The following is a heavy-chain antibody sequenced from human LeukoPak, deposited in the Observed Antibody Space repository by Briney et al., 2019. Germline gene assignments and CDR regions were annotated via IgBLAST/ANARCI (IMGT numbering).Heavy chain of an antibody. V-gene: IGHV3-73*01. D-gene: IGHD3-9*01. Sequence: QSGGSLRLSCAASGFTFSGSAMHWVRQASGKGLEWVGRIRSKANSYATAYAASVKGRLTISRDDSKNTAYLQMNSLKTEDTAVYHCARSPLRYFDWLLSDFDYWGQGTLVTVSS. CDR3: ARSPLRYFDWLLSDFDY. CDR1: GFTFSGSA. J-gene: IGHJ4*02. CDR2: IRSKANSYAT.